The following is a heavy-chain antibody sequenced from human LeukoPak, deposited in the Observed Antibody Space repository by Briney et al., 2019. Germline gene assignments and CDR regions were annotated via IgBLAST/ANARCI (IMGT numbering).Heavy chain of an antibody. Sequence: GGSLRLSCAASGFTFSSYAMSWVRQAPGKGLEWVSAISGSGGSTYYADSVKGRFTISRDNAKNSLYLQMNSLRAEDTAVYYCARVVGAHDDYWGQGTLVTVSS. CDR1: GFTFSSYA. V-gene: IGHV3-23*01. CDR2: ISGSGGST. J-gene: IGHJ4*02. CDR3: ARVVGAHDDY. D-gene: IGHD1-26*01.